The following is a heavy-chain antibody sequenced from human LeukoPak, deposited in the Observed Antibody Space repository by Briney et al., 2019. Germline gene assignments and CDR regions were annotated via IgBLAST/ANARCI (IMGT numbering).Heavy chain of an antibody. CDR3: ARQEVARFDF. CDR2: IYYSGST. J-gene: IGHJ4*02. CDR1: GGSFSGYY. Sequence: PSETLSLTCAVYGGSFSGYYWSWIRQPPGKGLEWIGYIYYSGSTNYNPSLKSRVTISVDTSKNQFSLKLSSVTAADTAVYYCARQEVARFDFWGQGTLVTVSS. D-gene: IGHD2-15*01. V-gene: IGHV4-59*08.